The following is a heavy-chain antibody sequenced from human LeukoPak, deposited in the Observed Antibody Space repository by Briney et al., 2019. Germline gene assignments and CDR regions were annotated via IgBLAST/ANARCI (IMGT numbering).Heavy chain of an antibody. D-gene: IGHD3-10*01. V-gene: IGHV1-69*04. CDR1: GVTFDSYA. CDR3: ARGGLSGSYYGGFDY. Sequence: GSSVKVSCKASGVTFDSYAISWVRQAPGQGLEWMGRIIPILGIANYAQKFQGRVTITADKSTSTAYMELSSLRSEDTAVYYCARGGLSGSYYGGFDYWGQGTLVTVSS. J-gene: IGHJ4*02. CDR2: IIPILGIA.